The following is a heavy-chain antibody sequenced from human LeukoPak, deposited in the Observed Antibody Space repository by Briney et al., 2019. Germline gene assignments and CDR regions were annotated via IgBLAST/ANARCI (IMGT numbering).Heavy chain of an antibody. CDR3: AAFRWNDVLDYYGMDV. CDR2: IYTSGST. J-gene: IGHJ6*02. CDR1: GGSISSYY. Sequence: SETLSLTCTVSGGSISSYYWSWIRQPAGKGLEWIGRIYTSGSTNYNPSLKSRVTMSVDTSKNQFSLKLSSVTAADTAVYYCAAFRWNDVLDYYGMDVWGQGTTVTVSS. D-gene: IGHD1-1*01. V-gene: IGHV4-4*07.